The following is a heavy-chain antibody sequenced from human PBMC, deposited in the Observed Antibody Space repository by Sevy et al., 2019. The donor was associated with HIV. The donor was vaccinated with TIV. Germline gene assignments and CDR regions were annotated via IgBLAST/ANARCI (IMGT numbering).Heavy chain of an antibody. CDR2: IYYSGST. Sequence: SETLSLTCTVSGGSISSYYWSWIRQPPGKGLEWIGYIYYSGSTKYNPSFKSRVTISVDTSKNKFSLKMTSVTAADTAVYFCAKPVPPQYCSSTSCFTFWLDPWGRGTLVTVSS. V-gene: IGHV4-59*08. CDR1: GGSISSYY. J-gene: IGHJ5*02. D-gene: IGHD2-2*02. CDR3: AKPVPPQYCSSTSCFTFWLDP.